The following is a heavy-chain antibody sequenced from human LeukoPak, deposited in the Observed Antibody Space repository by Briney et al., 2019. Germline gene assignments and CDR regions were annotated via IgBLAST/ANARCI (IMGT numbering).Heavy chain of an antibody. D-gene: IGHD2-21*02. J-gene: IGHJ4*02. Sequence: PGGSLRLPCAASGFTFSSYGMHWVRQAPGKGLEWVAFIRYDGSNKYYADSVKGRFTISRDNSKNTLYLQMNSLRAEDTAVYYCARGAMTAKPGDHWGRGTLVSVSS. CDR3: ARGAMTAKPGDH. CDR1: GFTFSSYG. CDR2: IRYDGSNK. V-gene: IGHV3-30*02.